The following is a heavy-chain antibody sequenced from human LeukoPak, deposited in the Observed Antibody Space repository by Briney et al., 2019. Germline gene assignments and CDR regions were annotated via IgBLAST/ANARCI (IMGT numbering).Heavy chain of an antibody. CDR1: GGSISSSSYY. Sequence: SETLSLTCTVSGGSISSSSYYWGWIRQPPGTGLEWIGNIYYSGSTYFNPSLKSRVTISVDTSKNQFSLKLSSVTAADTAVYYCARLESGGYRAFDYWGRGTLVTASS. D-gene: IGHD5-18*01. J-gene: IGHJ4*02. CDR2: IYYSGST. CDR3: ARLESGGYRAFDY. V-gene: IGHV4-39*01.